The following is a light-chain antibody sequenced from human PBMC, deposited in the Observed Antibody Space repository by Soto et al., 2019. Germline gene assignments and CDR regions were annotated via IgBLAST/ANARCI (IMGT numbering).Light chain of an antibody. CDR3: CSYGGSRAV. V-gene: IGLV2-23*02. J-gene: IGLJ7*01. CDR2: EVT. CDR1: SSDVGSHNL. Sequence: QSALTQPASVSGSPGQSITISCTGTSSDVGSHNLVSLYQQHPGQAPKLLIYEVTKRPLGVSTRFSASKSGNTASLTISGLKAEDEADYYCCSYGGSRAVFGGGTQLTVL.